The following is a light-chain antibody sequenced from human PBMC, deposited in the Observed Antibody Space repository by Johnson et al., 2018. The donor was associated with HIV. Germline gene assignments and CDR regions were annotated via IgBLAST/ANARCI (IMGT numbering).Light chain of an antibody. V-gene: IGLV1-51*02. CDR3: GTWDCSRGAYV. CDR1: SSNIGNNY. CDR2: ENN. Sequence: QSVLTQPPSVSAAPGQKVTISCSGISSNIGNNYVSWYQQFPGTVPKVLIYENNKRPSGIPDRFSASKSGTSATLGITALQPGDEADYYCGTWDCSRGAYVIGTGTKVTVL. J-gene: IGLJ1*01.